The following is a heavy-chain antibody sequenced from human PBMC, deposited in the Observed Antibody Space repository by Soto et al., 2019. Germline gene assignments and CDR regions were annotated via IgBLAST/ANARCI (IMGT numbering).Heavy chain of an antibody. CDR1: GGSFSGYY. J-gene: IGHJ5*02. CDR3: ARERRYSSSSWDPQNNWFDP. Sequence: QVQLQQWGAGLLKPSETLSLTCAVYGGSFSGYYWSWIRQPPGKGLEWIGEINHSGSTNYNPSLKSRVTISVYKSKNQIAMKLSSVTGADTAVYYCARERRYSSSSWDPQNNWFDPWGQGTLVNVSS. CDR2: INHSGST. V-gene: IGHV4-34*01. D-gene: IGHD6-6*01.